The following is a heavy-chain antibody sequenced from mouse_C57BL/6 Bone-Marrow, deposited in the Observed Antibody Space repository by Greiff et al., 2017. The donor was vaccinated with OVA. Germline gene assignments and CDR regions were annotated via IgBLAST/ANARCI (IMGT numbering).Heavy chain of an antibody. D-gene: IGHD2-3*01. J-gene: IGHJ2*01. Sequence: VQLQQPGAELVRPGTSVKLSCKASGYTFTSYWMHWVKQRPGQGLEWIGVIDPSDSYTNYNQKFKGTATLTVDTSSSTAYMQLSSLTSEDSAVYYCARGRWLLPYYFDYWGQGTTLTVSS. CDR3: ARGRWLLPYYFDY. V-gene: IGHV1-59*01. CDR1: GYTFTSYW. CDR2: IDPSDSYT.